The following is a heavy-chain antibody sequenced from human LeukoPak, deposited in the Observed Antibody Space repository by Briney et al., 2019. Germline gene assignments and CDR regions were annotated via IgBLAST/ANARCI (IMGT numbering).Heavy chain of an antibody. J-gene: IGHJ6*02. Sequence: ASVKVSCKASGYTFTSYGISWVRQAPGQGLEWMGWISAYNGNTNYAQKLQGRVTMTTDTSTSTAYMELRSLRSDDTAVYYCARDLDSSSSFYYYYGMDVWGQGTTVTVSS. CDR1: GYTFTSYG. CDR2: ISAYNGNT. V-gene: IGHV1-18*01. D-gene: IGHD6-6*01. CDR3: ARDLDSSSSFYYYYGMDV.